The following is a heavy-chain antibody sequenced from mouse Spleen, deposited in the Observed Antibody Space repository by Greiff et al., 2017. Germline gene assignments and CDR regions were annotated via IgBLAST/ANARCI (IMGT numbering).Heavy chain of an antibody. CDR1: GYTFTSYG. CDR2: IYPRSGNT. J-gene: IGHJ3*01. CDR3: LTGTGTWFAY. Sequence: QVQLKQSGAELARPGASVKLSCKASGYTFTSYGISWVKQRTGQGLEWIGEIYPRSGNTYYNEKFKGKATLTADKSSSTAYMELRSLTSEDSAVYFCLTGTGTWFAYWGQGTLVTVSA. D-gene: IGHD4-1*01. V-gene: IGHV1-81*01.